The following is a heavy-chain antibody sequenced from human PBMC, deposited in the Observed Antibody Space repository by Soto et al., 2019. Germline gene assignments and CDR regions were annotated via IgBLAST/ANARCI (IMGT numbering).Heavy chain of an antibody. CDR1: GDSIISDNYY. CDR2: IYYTGST. D-gene: IGHD1-20*01. J-gene: IGHJ4*02. CDR3: ARQNVYKSMACES. Sequence: QVQLQESGPGLLKPSQTLTLTCIVSGDSIISDNYYWSWIRQPPGKGLESIGYIYYTGSTNYNPSLKSPITISVDTPKNQFSLKLSSVTVEDTAVYYCARQNVYKSMACESWGQGTLVTVSS. V-gene: IGHV4-30-4*01.